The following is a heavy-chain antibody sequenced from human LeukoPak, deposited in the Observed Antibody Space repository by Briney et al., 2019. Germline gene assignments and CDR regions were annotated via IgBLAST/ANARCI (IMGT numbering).Heavy chain of an antibody. CDR1: GGSISSYY. D-gene: IGHD3-3*01. Sequence: SETLSLTCTVSGGSISSYYWSWIRQPPGKGLEWIGYIYYSGSTNYNPSLKSRVTISVDTSKNQFSLKLSSVTAADTAVYYCARRKIFGVGTFDYWGQGTLVTVSS. CDR2: IYYSGST. V-gene: IGHV4-59*12. J-gene: IGHJ4*02. CDR3: ARRKIFGVGTFDY.